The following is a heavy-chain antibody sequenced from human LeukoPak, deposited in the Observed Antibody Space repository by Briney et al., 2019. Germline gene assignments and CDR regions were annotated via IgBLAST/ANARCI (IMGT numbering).Heavy chain of an antibody. CDR2: VNHSGST. CDR1: DGSFSGYY. CDR3: AREEDCSGGICYLGNAFDI. D-gene: IGHD2-15*01. V-gene: IGHV4-34*01. Sequence: SDTLSLTCAVHDGSFSGYYWSWIRQPPGKGLEWIGEVNHSGSTNYNASLKSRVTISVDTSKNQFSLKLSSVTAADTAVYYCAREEDCSGGICYLGNAFDIWGQGTMVTVSS. J-gene: IGHJ3*02.